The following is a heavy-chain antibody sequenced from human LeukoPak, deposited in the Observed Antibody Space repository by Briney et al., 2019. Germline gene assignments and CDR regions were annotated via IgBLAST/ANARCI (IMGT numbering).Heavy chain of an antibody. CDR2: INPNSGGT. V-gene: IGHV1-2*02. CDR3: ARNGSPYTDSTAYSDF. D-gene: IGHD3-22*01. Sequence: GASVKVSCKASGYTFTSYDINWVRQATGQGLEWMGWINPNSGGTNYAQEFQGRVTMTRDTSIITAYMELSRLRSDDTAVYYCARNGSPYTDSTAYSDFWGQGTLVTVSS. J-gene: IGHJ4*02. CDR1: GYTFTSYD.